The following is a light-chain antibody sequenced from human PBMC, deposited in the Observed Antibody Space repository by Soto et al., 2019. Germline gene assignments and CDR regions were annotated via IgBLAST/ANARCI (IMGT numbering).Light chain of an antibody. CDR2: GAS. CDR3: HQYGSSPWT. J-gene: IGKJ1*01. Sequence: EIVLSQSPGTLSLSPGERATLPCRASQSVSSSYLAWYQQKPGQAPRLLIYGASSRATGIPDRFSGSGSGTDFTLTISRLEPEDFAVYYCHQYGSSPWTFGQGTKVDIK. CDR1: QSVSSSY. V-gene: IGKV3-20*01.